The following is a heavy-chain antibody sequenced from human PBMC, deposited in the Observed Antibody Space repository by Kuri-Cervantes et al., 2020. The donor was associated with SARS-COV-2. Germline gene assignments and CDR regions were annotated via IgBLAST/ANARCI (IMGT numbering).Heavy chain of an antibody. CDR3: ARAPHCTSCYSNWFDP. V-gene: IGHV4-34*01. J-gene: IGHJ5*02. Sequence: GSLRLSCAVYGGSFSGYYWSWIRQPPGKGLEWIGEINHSGSTNYNPSLKSRVTISVDTSKNQFSLKLSSVTAADTAVYYCARAPHCTSCYSNWFDPWGQGTLVTGSS. D-gene: IGHD2-2*01. CDR1: GGSFSGYY. CDR2: INHSGST.